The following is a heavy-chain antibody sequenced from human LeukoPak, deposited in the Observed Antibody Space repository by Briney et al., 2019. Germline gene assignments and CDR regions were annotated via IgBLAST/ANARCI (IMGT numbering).Heavy chain of an antibody. CDR2: INPSGGST. CDR1: GDSFTSNY. J-gene: IGHJ4*02. V-gene: IGHV1-46*01. Sequence: GASVTVSCKASGDSFTSNYMHWVRQAPGQGLERMGIINPSGGSTSYAQKFQGRVTMTRDTSTSTVYMELSSLRSEDTAVYYCARDLSDYYDSSGQASPFDYWGQGTLVTVSS. D-gene: IGHD3-22*01. CDR3: ARDLSDYYDSSGQASPFDY.